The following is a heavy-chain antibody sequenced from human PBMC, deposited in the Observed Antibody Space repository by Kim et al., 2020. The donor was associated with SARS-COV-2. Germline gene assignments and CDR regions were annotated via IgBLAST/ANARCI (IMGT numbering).Heavy chain of an antibody. J-gene: IGHJ6*02. CDR2: ISSSGSTI. CDR1: GFTFSDYY. Sequence: GGSLRLSCAASGFTFSDYYMSWIRQAPGKGLEWVSYISSSGSTIYYADSVKGRFTISRDNAKNSLYLQMNSLRAEDTAVYYCARGIRGRGYSYGYNYYYGMDVWGQGTTVTVSS. V-gene: IGHV3-11*01. D-gene: IGHD5-18*01. CDR3: ARGIRGRGYSYGYNYYYGMDV.